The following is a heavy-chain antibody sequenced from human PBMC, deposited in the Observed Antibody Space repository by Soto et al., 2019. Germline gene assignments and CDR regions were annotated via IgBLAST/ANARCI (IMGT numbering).Heavy chain of an antibody. D-gene: IGHD1-1*01. V-gene: IGHV4-61*01. CDR1: GGSVSSGSYY. Sequence: SETLSLTCTVSGGSVSSGSYYWSWIRQPPGRGLEWIGYIYYSGSTNYNPSLKGRFTISRDNAKSSLYLQMNSLRAEDTAVYYCASFRYNYFDYWGQGTLVTVSS. J-gene: IGHJ4*02. CDR2: IYYSGST. CDR3: ASFRYNYFDY.